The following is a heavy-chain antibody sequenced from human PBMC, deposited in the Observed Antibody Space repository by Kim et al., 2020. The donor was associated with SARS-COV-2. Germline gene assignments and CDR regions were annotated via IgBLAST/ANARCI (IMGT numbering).Heavy chain of an antibody. CDR3: AKESYDFWSGYPHNYFDY. Sequence: GGSLRLSCAASGFTFSSYAMSWVRQAPGKGLEWVSAISGSGGSTYYADSVKGRFTISRDNSKNTLYLQMNSLRAEDTAVYYCAKESYDFWSGYPHNYFDYWGQGTLVTVSS. J-gene: IGHJ4*02. D-gene: IGHD3-3*01. V-gene: IGHV3-23*01. CDR2: ISGSGGST. CDR1: GFTFSSYA.